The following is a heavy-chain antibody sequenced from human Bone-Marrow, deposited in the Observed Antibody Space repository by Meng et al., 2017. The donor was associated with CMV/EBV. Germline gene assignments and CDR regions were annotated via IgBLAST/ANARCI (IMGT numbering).Heavy chain of an antibody. D-gene: IGHD3-9*01. CDR2: MNPNSGNT. CDR3: ARHQSPNGITIFRRVAYLSSGMDV. V-gene: IGHV1-8*02. J-gene: IGHJ6*02. CDR1: GYTFTSYD. Sequence: ASVKVSCKASGYTFTSYDINWVRQATGQGLEWVGWMNPNSGNTGYVEKFQGRVTMTRNTSISTAYMELSSLRSEDTAVYYCARHQSPNGITIFRRVAYLSSGMDVWGQGTTVTVSS.